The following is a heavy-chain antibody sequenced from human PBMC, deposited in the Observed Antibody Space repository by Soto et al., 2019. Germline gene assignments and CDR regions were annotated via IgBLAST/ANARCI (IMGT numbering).Heavy chain of an antibody. CDR2: ISGSGGGT. Sequence: PGGSLRLSCAASGFTFSSYAMSWVRQAPGKGLGWVSSISGSGGGTYYADSVKGRFTISRDNSKNTLSLQMNSLRAEDTAVYYCAKSRGSGSYFNPSDAFDFWGQGTMVTVSS. J-gene: IGHJ3*01. V-gene: IGHV3-23*01. D-gene: IGHD3-10*01. CDR3: AKSRGSGSYFNPSDAFDF. CDR1: GFTFSSYA.